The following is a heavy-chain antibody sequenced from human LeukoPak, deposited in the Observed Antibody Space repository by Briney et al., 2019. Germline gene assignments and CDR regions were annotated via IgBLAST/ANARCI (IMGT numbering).Heavy chain of an antibody. Sequence: KPSQTLSLTCTVSGGSISSGSYYWSWIRQPAGKGLEWIGRIYTSGSTNYNPSLKSRVTISVDTSKNQFSLKLSSVTAADTAVYYCARFPLSSTRAAFDIWGQGTMVTVSS. CDR1: GGSISSGSYY. CDR3: ARFPLSSTRAAFDI. J-gene: IGHJ3*02. D-gene: IGHD2-2*01. CDR2: IYTSGST. V-gene: IGHV4-61*02.